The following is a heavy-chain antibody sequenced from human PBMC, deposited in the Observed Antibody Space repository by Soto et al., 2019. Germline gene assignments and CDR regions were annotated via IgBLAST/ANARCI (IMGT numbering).Heavy chain of an antibody. D-gene: IGHD1-26*01. CDR3: ATQGFGGKVVQPDY. CDR1: GGTFSSYA. V-gene: IGHV1-69*13. J-gene: IGHJ4*02. Sequence: GASVKVSCKASGGTFSSYAISWVRQAPGQGLEWMGGIIPIFGTANYAQKFQGRVTITADESTSTAYMELSSLRSEDTAVYYCATQGFGGKVVQPDYWGQGTLVTVSS. CDR2: IIPIFGTA.